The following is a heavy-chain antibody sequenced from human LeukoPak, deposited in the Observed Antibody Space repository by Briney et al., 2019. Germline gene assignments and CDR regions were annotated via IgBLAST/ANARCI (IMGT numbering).Heavy chain of an antibody. Sequence: PSETLSLTCAVYGGSFSGYYWSWIRQPPGKGLEWIGEINHSGSTNYNSSLKSRVTISVDTSKNQFSLKLSSVTAADTAVYYCARAYEPDYYDSSGYPPEKWGQGTLVTVSS. CDR1: GGSFSGYY. D-gene: IGHD3-22*01. J-gene: IGHJ4*02. CDR2: INHSGST. CDR3: ARAYEPDYYDSSGYPPEK. V-gene: IGHV4-34*01.